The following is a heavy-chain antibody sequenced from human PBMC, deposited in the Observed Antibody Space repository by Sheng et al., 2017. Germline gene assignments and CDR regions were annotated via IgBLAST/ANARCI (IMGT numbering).Heavy chain of an antibody. CDR3: ARVEEIIAAAGTYDAFDI. CDR2: ISVYNGNT. V-gene: IGHV1-18*01. Sequence: QVQLVQSGAEVKKPGASVKVSCKASGYTFSSYGISWVRQAPGQGLEWMGWISVYNGNTNYAQKLQGRVTMTTDTSTSTAYMELRSLRSDDTAVYYCARVEEIIAAAGTYDAFDIWGQGTMVTVSS. CDR1: GYTFSSYG. D-gene: IGHD6-13*01. J-gene: IGHJ3*02.